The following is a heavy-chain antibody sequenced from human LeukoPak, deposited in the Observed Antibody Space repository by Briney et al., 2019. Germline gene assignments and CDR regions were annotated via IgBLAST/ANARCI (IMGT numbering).Heavy chain of an antibody. CDR1: GFIFTNFA. Sequence: TGGSLRLSCAASGFIFTNFAMHWVRQAPGKGLEWVSGISDSDADTHYADSVKGRFTISRDNSKNTVYLQMSSLRVEDTALYYCAKDFVRGTLTGAFDVWGRGAMVTVST. CDR2: ISDSDADT. D-gene: IGHD3-10*01. CDR3: AKDFVRGTLTGAFDV. J-gene: IGHJ3*01. V-gene: IGHV3-23*01.